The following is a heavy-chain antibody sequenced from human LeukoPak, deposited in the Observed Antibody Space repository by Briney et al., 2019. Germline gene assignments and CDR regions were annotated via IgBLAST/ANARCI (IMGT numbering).Heavy chain of an antibody. CDR3: AKANCGSECFYIMDV. V-gene: IGHV3-23*01. Sequence: GGFLRLSCAAYGFTSSNFAMNWVRQAPGKGLECVSSISGSTGRTYYADSVKGRFTISRDDSKNTVYLEMNNLRAEDTALYFCAKANCGSECFYIMDVWGQGTMVTVSS. CDR2: ISGSTGRT. CDR1: GFTSSNFA. J-gene: IGHJ6*02. D-gene: IGHD3-16*01.